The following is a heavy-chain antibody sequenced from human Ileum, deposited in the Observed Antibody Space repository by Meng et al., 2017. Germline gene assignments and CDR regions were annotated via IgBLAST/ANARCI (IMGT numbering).Heavy chain of an antibody. CDR2: SHKTGGS. CDR1: GGSITNYY. D-gene: IGHD3-10*01. CDR3: AIGWGWTADH. V-gene: IGHV4-59*03. Sequence: QVQLQDSGLGLVKPSETLSLTRSVSGGSITNYYLIWIRQSPGKGLEWLGNSHKTGGSNDNPSLSSRLTIWMDTSNNQFSLELTSLTAADTALYYCAIGWGWTADHWGQGILVTVSS. J-gene: IGHJ5*02.